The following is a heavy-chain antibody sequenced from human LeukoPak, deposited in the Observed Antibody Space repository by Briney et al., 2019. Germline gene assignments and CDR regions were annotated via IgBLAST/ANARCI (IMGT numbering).Heavy chain of an antibody. D-gene: IGHD1-1*01. CDR2: ISWNSGSI. CDR3: ARGATDVTRWFDP. Sequence: PGRSLRLSCAASGFTFDDYAMHWVRQAPGKGLEWVSGISWNSGSIGYADSVKGRFTISRDNAENSLYLQMNGLRAEDTAVYYCARGATDVTRWFDPWGQGTRVTVSS. V-gene: IGHV3-9*01. CDR1: GFTFDDYA. J-gene: IGHJ5*02.